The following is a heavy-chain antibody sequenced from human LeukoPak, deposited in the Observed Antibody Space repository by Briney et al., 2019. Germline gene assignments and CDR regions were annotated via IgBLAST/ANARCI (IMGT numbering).Heavy chain of an antibody. CDR2: ISYDGSNK. J-gene: IGHJ4*02. Sequence: GGSLRLSCAASGFTFSSYGMHWVREAPGKGLEWVAVISYDGSNKYYADSVKGRFTISRDNSKNTLYLQMNSLRAEDTAVYYCTTAEYGIAMVRGVWGQGTLVTVSS. V-gene: IGHV3-30*03. D-gene: IGHD3-10*01. CDR1: GFTFSSYG. CDR3: TTAEYGIAMVRGV.